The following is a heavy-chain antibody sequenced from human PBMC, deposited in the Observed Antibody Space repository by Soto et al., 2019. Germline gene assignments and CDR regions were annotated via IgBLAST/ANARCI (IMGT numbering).Heavy chain of an antibody. J-gene: IGHJ4*02. CDR2: IYYSGST. D-gene: IGHD6-13*01. CDR1: GGSISSSSYY. CDR3: ARQIRGWQQPQHYFDY. V-gene: IGHV4-39*01. Sequence: ASETLSLTCTVSGGSISSSSYYWGWIRQPPGKGLEWIGSIYYSGSTYYNPSLKSRVTISVDTSKNQFSLKLSSVTAADTAVYYCARQIRGWQQPQHYFDYWGQGTLVTVSS.